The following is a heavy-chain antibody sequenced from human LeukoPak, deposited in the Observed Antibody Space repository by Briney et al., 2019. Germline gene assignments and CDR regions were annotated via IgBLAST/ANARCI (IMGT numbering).Heavy chain of an antibody. V-gene: IGHV3-23*01. CDR3: AKDPDSSSWYYPRLTWFDP. CDR1: GFTFSSYA. J-gene: IGHJ5*02. D-gene: IGHD6-13*01. Sequence: GGSLRLSCAASGFTFSSYAMSWVRQAPGKGLEWVSAISGSGGSTYYADSVKGRFTISRDNSKNTLYLQMNSLRAEDTAVYYCAKDPDSSSWYYPRLTWFDPWGQGTLVTVSS. CDR2: ISGSGGST.